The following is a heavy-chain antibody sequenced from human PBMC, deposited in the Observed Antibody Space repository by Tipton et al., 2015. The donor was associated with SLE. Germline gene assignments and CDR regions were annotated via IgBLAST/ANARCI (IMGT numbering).Heavy chain of an antibody. J-gene: IGHJ4*02. Sequence: TLSLTCTVSGGSISSDGYYWNWIRQHPGKGLEWIGYVYHTGNTFYNPSLKSRISISVDTSKNHFSLNLISVTAADTAVYYCARRRFQSASDYWGQGTLVSVSS. CDR1: GGSISSDGYY. CDR3: ARRRFQSASDY. CDR2: VYHTGNT. V-gene: IGHV4-31*03. D-gene: IGHD2-21*01.